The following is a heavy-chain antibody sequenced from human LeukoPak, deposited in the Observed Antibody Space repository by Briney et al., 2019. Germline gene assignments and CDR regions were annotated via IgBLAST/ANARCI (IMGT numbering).Heavy chain of an antibody. CDR1: GFTFSSYA. Sequence: PGGSLRLSCAASGFTFSSYAMSWVRQAPGKGPEWVPAISGSGGSTYYADSVKGRFTISRDNSKNTLYLQMNSLRAEDTAVYYCAKPATVTTSGYYFDYWGQGTLVTVSS. CDR2: ISGSGGST. V-gene: IGHV3-23*01. CDR3: AKPATVTTSGYYFDY. D-gene: IGHD4-17*01. J-gene: IGHJ4*02.